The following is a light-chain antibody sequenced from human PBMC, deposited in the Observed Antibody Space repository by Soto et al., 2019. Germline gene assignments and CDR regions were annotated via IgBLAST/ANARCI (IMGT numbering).Light chain of an antibody. CDR1: QSVSSY. CDR2: DAS. J-gene: IGKJ4*01. Sequence: EIVLTQSPATLSLSPGERATLSCRASQSVSSYLAWYQQKPGQAPRLLIDDASNRATGIPARFSGSGSGTDFTLTISSLEPEDFAVYYCQQRSNWLTFGGGPKVDIK. V-gene: IGKV3-11*01. CDR3: QQRSNWLT.